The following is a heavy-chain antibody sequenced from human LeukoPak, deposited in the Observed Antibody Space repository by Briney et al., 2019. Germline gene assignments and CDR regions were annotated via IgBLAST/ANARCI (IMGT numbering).Heavy chain of an antibody. Sequence: PGGSLRLSCAASGFTFSSYGMHWVRQAPGKGLEWVAVISYDGSNKYYADSVKGRLTISRDNSKNTLYLQMNSLRAEDTAVYYCAKWAHYGGYDYWGQGTLVTVSS. J-gene: IGHJ4*02. CDR1: GFTFSSYG. V-gene: IGHV3-30*18. CDR3: AKWAHYGGYDY. D-gene: IGHD5-12*01. CDR2: ISYDGSNK.